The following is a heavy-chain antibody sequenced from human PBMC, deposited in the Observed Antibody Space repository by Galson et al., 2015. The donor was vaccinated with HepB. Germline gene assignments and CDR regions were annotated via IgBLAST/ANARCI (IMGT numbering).Heavy chain of an antibody. V-gene: IGHV4-59*01. J-gene: IGHJ4*02. CDR3: AREDDGIRGVDY. Sequence: SEPLSLTCTVSGGSISSYYWSWIRQPPGKGLEWIGYIYYSGSTNYNPSLKSRVTISVDTSKNQFSLKLSSVTAADTAVYYCAREDDGIRGVDYWGQGTLVTVSS. CDR2: IYYSGST. D-gene: IGHD3-10*01. CDR1: GGSISSYY.